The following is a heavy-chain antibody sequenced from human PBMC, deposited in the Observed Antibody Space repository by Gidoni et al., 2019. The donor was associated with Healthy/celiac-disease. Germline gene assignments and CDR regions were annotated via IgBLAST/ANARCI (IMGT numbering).Heavy chain of an antibody. CDR2: INHSGST. D-gene: IGHD2-15*01. V-gene: IGHV4-34*01. CDR3: ARGGFGVAARYYYYYMDV. Sequence: QVQLQQWGAGLLKPSETLSLTCAVYGGSFSGYYWSWIRQPPGKGLEWIGEINHSGSTNYNPSLKSRVTISVDTSKNQFSLKLSSVTAADTAVYYCARGGFGVAARYYYYYMDVWGKGTTVTVSS. CDR1: GGSFSGYY. J-gene: IGHJ6*03.